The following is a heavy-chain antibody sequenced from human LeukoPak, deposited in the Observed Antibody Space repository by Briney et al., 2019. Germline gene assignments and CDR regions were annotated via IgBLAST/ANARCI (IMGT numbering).Heavy chain of an antibody. V-gene: IGHV3-66*01. J-gene: IGHJ4*02. CDR2: IYSGGST. Sequence: GGSPRLSCAASGFTVSSNYMSWVRQAPGKGLEWVSVIYSGGSTYYADSVKGRFTISRDNAKNSLYLQMNSLRAEDTAVYYCARDYYDSSGVFDYWGQGTLVTVSS. D-gene: IGHD3-22*01. CDR1: GFTVSSNY. CDR3: ARDYYDSSGVFDY.